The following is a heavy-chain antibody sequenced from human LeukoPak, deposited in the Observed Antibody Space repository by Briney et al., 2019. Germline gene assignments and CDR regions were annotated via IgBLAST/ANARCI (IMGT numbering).Heavy chain of an antibody. Sequence: GGSLRLSCAASGFTFSSYGMHWVRQAPGKGLEWVAVISYDGSNKYYAGSVKGRFTISRDNSKNTLYLQMNSLRAEDTAVYYCAKDSYGMDVWGQGTTVTVSS. J-gene: IGHJ6*02. CDR1: GFTFSSYG. V-gene: IGHV3-30*18. CDR3: AKDSYGMDV. CDR2: ISYDGSNK.